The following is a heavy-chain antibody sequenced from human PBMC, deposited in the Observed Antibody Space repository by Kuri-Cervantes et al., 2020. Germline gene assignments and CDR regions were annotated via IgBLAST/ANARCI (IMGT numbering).Heavy chain of an antibody. D-gene: IGHD1-26*01. J-gene: IGHJ6*02. V-gene: IGHV3-74*01. CDR2: INSDGSST. Sequence: GGSLRLSCAASGFTVSSNYMSWVRQAPGKGLVWVSRINSDGSSTSYADSVKGRFTISRDNAKNTLYLQMNSLRAEDTAVYYCATTTSYYYYYGMDVWGQGTTVTVSS. CDR3: ATTTSYYYYYGMDV. CDR1: GFTVSSNY.